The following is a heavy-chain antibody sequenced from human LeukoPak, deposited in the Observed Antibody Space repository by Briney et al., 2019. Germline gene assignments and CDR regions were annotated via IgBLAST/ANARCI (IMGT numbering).Heavy chain of an antibody. CDR3: AADTLPVQGYYDFWSGSPYYYGMDV. Sequence: GASVKVSCKASGFTFTSSAMQWVRQARGQRLEWIGWIVVGSGNTNYARKFQKRVTITRDMSTSTAYMELSSLRSEDTAVYYCAADTLPVQGYYDFWSGSPYYYGMDVWGQGTTVTVSS. J-gene: IGHJ6*02. CDR2: IVVGSGNT. V-gene: IGHV1-58*02. CDR1: GFTFTSSA. D-gene: IGHD3-3*01.